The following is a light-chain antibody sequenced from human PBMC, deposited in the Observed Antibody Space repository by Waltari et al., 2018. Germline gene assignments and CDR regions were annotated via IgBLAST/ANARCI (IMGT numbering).Light chain of an antibody. CDR3: QAWHTSTFVL. CDR2: QDN. V-gene: IGLV3-1*01. Sequence: SFELTQPPSVSVSPGETASITCSGDKWGDKYVSWYQHKPGQSPVLLIYQDNMRPSGIPERFPGSNSGNTAPLTISGTQAMDEADYYCQAWHTSTFVLFGGGTKLTVL. J-gene: IGLJ2*01. CDR1: KWGDKY.